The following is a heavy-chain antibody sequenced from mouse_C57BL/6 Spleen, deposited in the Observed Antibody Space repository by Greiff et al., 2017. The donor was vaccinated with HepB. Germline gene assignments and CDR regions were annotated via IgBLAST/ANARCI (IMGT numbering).Heavy chain of an antibody. CDR3: ARYGAQAEFAY. J-gene: IGHJ3*01. Sequence: EVQLQQSGPELVKPGASVKISCKASGYTFTDYYMNWVKQSHGKSLEWIGDINPNNGGTYYNQKFKGKATLTVDKSSSTAYMELSSLTSEDSAVYYCARYGAQAEFAYWGQGTLVTVSA. CDR2: INPNNGGT. V-gene: IGHV1-26*01. D-gene: IGHD3-2*02. CDR1: GYTFTDYY.